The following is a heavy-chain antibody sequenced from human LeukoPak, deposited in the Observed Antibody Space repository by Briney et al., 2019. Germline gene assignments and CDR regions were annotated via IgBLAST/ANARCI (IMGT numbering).Heavy chain of an antibody. CDR3: AREYYGSGSYRARFDY. D-gene: IGHD3-10*01. J-gene: IGHJ4*02. CDR1: GFTVSSNY. Sequence: GWSLRLSCAASGFTVSSNYMSWVRQAPGKGLEWVSVIYSGGSTYYADSVKGRFTISRDNSKNTLYLQMNSLRAEDTAVYYCAREYYGSGSYRARFDYWGQGTLVTVSS. V-gene: IGHV3-66*01. CDR2: IYSGGST.